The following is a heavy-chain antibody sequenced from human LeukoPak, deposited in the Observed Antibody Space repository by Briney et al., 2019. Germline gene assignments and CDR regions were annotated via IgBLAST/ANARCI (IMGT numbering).Heavy chain of an antibody. Sequence: SETLSLTCTVSGGSISSGGYYWSWMRQHPGKGLEWMGYIYYSGSTYYNPSIKSRVTISVDTSKNQFSLKLSSVTAADTAVYYCARVNWQQLVLDYWGQGTLVTVSS. CDR1: GGSISSGGYY. CDR3: ARVNWQQLVLDY. CDR2: IYYSGST. V-gene: IGHV4-31*03. J-gene: IGHJ4*02. D-gene: IGHD6-13*01.